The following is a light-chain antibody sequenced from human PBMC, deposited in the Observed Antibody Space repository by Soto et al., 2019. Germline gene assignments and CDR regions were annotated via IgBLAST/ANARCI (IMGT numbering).Light chain of an antibody. V-gene: IGLV2-14*03. CDR3: GSYASATLI. Sequence: QSVLTQPASVSGSPGQSITISCTGTSNDIGAYNYVSWYQQYPGKVPTLIIYEVTFRPSGVSNRFSGSKSGNTASLTISGLQTEDEADYYGGSYASATLIFGAGTAVTV. CDR2: EVT. CDR1: SNDIGAYNY. J-gene: IGLJ2*01.